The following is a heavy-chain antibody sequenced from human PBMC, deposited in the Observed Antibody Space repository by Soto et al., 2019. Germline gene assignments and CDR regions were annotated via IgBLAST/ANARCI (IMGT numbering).Heavy chain of an antibody. J-gene: IGHJ4*02. V-gene: IGHV3-21*01. CDR1: GFTFSSYS. D-gene: IGHD6-6*01. Sequence: PGGSLRLSCAASGFTFSSYSMNWVRQAPGKGLEWVSSISSSSSYIYYADSVKGRFTISRDNAKNSLYLQMNSLRAEDTAVYYCARDDLLWAARPQGVGFYFDYWGQGTLVTVSS. CDR3: ARDDLLWAARPQGVGFYFDY. CDR2: ISSSSSYI.